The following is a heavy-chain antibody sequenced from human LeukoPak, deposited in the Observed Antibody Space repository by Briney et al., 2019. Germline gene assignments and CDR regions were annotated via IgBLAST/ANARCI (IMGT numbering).Heavy chain of an antibody. CDR1: GGSISSGDYY. Sequence: SETLSLTCTVSGGSISSGDYYWSWIRQPPGKGLEWIGYIYYSGSTYYHPSLKSRVTISVDTSKNQFSLKLSSVTAADTAVYYCARVSGGVRGVIISTSFYFDYWGQGTLVTVSS. J-gene: IGHJ4*02. V-gene: IGHV4-30-4*01. CDR3: ARVSGGVRGVIISTSFYFDY. D-gene: IGHD3-10*01. CDR2: IYYSGST.